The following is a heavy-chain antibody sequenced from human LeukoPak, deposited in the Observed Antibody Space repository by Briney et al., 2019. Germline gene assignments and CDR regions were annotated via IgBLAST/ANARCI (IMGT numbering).Heavy chain of an antibody. CDR2: ISSTGGSR. J-gene: IGHJ4*02. CDR1: GGSISSGG. D-gene: IGHD5-18*01. CDR3: ARRGYRRSDFDY. Sequence: QTSETLSLTCTVSGGSISSGGYFWSWVRQAPGKGLEWVSYISSTGGSRYYADSVKGRFTISRDSAKNSLYLQMNSLTAEDTAVYYCARRGYRRSDFDYWGQGTLVTVSS. V-gene: IGHV3-48*03.